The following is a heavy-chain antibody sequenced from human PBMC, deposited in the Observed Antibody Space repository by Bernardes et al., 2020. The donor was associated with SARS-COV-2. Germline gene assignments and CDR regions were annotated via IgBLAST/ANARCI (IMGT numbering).Heavy chain of an antibody. Sequence: TLSLTCAVSGDSISSNNWWGWIRQPPGKGLEWIGYIYSSGSTYYNPSLWSRVTMSVDTSKNQFSLRLRSVTAVDTAVYYCARTSAHIAGVTPPPLTWSQGTLVTVSS. CDR2: IYSSGST. V-gene: IGHV4-28*01. CDR3: ARTSAHIAGVTPPPLT. J-gene: IGHJ5*02. CDR1: GDSISSNNW. D-gene: IGHD1-26*01.